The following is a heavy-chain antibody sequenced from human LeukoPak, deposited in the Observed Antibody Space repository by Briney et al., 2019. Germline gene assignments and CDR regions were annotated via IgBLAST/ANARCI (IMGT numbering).Heavy chain of an antibody. V-gene: IGHV3-7*01. CDR3: AREEHYDFWSGYYYYYGMDV. D-gene: IGHD3-3*01. Sequence: PGGSLRLSCAASEFTFISYGMSGFPRAPGKGREGLANIKQDGSEKYYVDSVKGRFTISRDNAKNSLYLQMNSLRAEDTAVYYCAREEHYDFWSGYYYYYGMDVWGQGTTVTVTS. J-gene: IGHJ6*02. CDR1: EFTFISYG. CDR2: IKQDGSEK.